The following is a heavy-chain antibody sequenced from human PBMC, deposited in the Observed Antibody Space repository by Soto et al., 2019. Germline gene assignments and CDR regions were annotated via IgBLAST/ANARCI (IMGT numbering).Heavy chain of an antibody. V-gene: IGHV4-30-2*01. D-gene: IGHD2-15*01. CDR3: ARTPIGYCSGGTCSNWFDP. Sequence: PSETLSLTCAVSGGSISSGGYSWSWIRQPPGKGLEWIGYIYHSGSTYYNPSLKSRVTISVDRSKNQFSLKLSSVTAADTAVYYCARTPIGYCSGGTCSNWFDPWGQGTLVTVSS. J-gene: IGHJ5*02. CDR1: GGSISSGGYS. CDR2: IYHSGST.